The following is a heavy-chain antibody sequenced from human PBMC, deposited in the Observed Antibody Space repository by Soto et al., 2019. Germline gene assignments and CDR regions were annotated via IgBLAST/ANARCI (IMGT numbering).Heavy chain of an antibody. CDR3: ARGYSSSWCDY. V-gene: IGHV4-61*01. CDR2: IYYSGST. D-gene: IGHD6-13*01. J-gene: IGHJ4*02. CDR1: GGSVSSGSYY. Sequence: PSETLSLTCTVSGGSVSSGSYYWSWIRQPPGKGLEWIGYIYYSGSTNYNPSLKSRVTISVDTSKNQFSLKLSSVTAADTAVYYCARGYSSSWCDYWGQGTLVTVSS.